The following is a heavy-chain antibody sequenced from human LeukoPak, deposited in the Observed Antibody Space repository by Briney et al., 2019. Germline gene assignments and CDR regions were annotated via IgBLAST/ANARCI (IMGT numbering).Heavy chain of an antibody. Sequence: GTSVKVSCKASGGTFSSYTISWVRQAPGQGLEWMGWISAYNGNTNYAQKLQGRVTMTTDTSTSTAYMELRSLRSDDTAVYYCASPGYSSGWYFGYWGQGTLVTVSS. D-gene: IGHD6-19*01. J-gene: IGHJ4*02. CDR2: ISAYNGNT. CDR3: ASPGYSSGWYFGY. V-gene: IGHV1-18*01. CDR1: GGTFSSYT.